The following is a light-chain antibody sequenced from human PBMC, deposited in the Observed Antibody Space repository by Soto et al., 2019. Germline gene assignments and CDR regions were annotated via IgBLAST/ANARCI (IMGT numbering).Light chain of an antibody. CDR1: SSNIGSNP. CDR3: SSYTTTRTLV. CDR2: EVR. V-gene: IGLV1-44*01. Sequence: QSVLTQPPSASGTPGQRVTISCSGSSSNIGSNPVSWYQHLPGTAPKLIISEVRNRPSGISYRFTGSKSGNTASLTISGLQAEDEADYYCSSYTTTRTLVFGGGTKLTVL. J-gene: IGLJ3*02.